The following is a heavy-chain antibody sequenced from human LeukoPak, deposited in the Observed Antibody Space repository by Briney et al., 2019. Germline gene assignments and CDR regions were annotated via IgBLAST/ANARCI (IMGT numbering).Heavy chain of an antibody. CDR3: ARVYYDILTGYFWFDP. J-gene: IGHJ5*02. CDR2: IYYSGST. Sequence: SQTLSLTCTVSGGSISSGDYYWSWIRQSPGKGLEWIGYIYYSGSTYYNPSLKSRFTISLDTSKNQFSLKLSSVTAADTAVYYCARVYYDILTGYFWFDPWGQGTLVTVSS. D-gene: IGHD3-9*01. V-gene: IGHV4-30-4*08. CDR1: GGSISSGDYY.